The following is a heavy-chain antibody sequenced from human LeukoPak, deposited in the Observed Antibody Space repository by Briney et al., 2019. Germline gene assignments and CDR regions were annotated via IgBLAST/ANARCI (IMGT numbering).Heavy chain of an antibody. CDR3: ARRAGAYSHPYDY. CDR1: GFTFSSYS. J-gene: IGHJ4*02. D-gene: IGHD4/OR15-4a*01. V-gene: IGHV3-53*01. CDR2: IYSGGST. Sequence: PGGSLRLSCAASGFTFSSYSMSWVRQAPGKGLEWVSFIYSGGSTYYADSVKGRFTISRGNSKNTLYLQMNSLRADDTAVYYCARRAGAYSHPYDYWGQGTLVTVSS.